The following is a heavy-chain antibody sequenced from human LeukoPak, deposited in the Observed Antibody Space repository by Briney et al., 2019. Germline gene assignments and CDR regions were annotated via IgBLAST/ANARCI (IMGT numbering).Heavy chain of an antibody. D-gene: IGHD3-9*01. CDR3: ARGRYFNYYMDV. V-gene: IGHV3-64*01. J-gene: IGHJ6*03. Sequence: GGSLRLSCAASGFIFTNYAMHWVRQAPGKGLEYVSAISSNGDSTYYANSLKGRFTISRDNSKSTLYLQMGSLRPEDMAVYYCARGRYFNYYMDVWGKGTTVTVSS. CDR1: GFIFTNYA. CDR2: ISSNGDST.